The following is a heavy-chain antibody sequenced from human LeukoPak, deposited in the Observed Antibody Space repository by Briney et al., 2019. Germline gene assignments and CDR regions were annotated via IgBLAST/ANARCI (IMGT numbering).Heavy chain of an antibody. J-gene: IGHJ4*02. D-gene: IGHD5-24*01. CDR1: GFTFSPFD. Sequence: GVSLRLSCAASGFTFSPFDMSWVRQAQGKGLEWVSVVGVGGIGTYYADSVKGRFTIFRDNHRNTLYLQMNSLRADDTAVYYSAKDLGYTAYAYYFDYWGQGTLVSVSS. V-gene: IGHV3-23*01. CDR2: VGVGGIGT. CDR3: AKDLGYTAYAYYFDY.